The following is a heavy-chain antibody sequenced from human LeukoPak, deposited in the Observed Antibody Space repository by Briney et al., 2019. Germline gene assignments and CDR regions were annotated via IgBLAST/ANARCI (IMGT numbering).Heavy chain of an antibody. CDR1: GFTFRTYG. CDR2: IRNDGTIK. Sequence: GGSLRLSCAASGFTFRTYGMHWVRQAPGKGLEWVAFIRNDGTIKYYADSVKGRFTISRDNSKNTLYLQMNSLRAEDTAVYYCAKTASSSWGYFDYWGQGTLVTVSS. V-gene: IGHV3-30*02. D-gene: IGHD6-13*01. CDR3: AKTASSSWGYFDY. J-gene: IGHJ4*02.